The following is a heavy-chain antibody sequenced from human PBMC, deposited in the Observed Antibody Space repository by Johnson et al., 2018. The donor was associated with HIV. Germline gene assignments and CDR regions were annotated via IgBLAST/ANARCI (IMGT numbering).Heavy chain of an antibody. CDR1: GFTFSSYG. CDR2: IWYDGSNT. CDR3: AMGGVHCSGGSCYSRNAFDI. J-gene: IGHJ3*02. V-gene: IGHV3-33*01. D-gene: IGHD2-15*01. Sequence: QVQLVESGGGVVQPGRSLRLSCAASGFTFSSYGIHWVRQAPGKGLEWVAVIWYDGSNTYYADSVKGRFTISRDNSKNTLYLEMNSLRAEDTAMYYCAMGGVHCSGGSCYSRNAFDIWGQGTMVTVSS.